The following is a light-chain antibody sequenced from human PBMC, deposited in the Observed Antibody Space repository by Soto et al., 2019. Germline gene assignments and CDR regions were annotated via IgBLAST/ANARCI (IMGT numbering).Light chain of an antibody. CDR3: QQYGSYWT. Sequence: IQMTQSPSTLSASIGDTVTITCRASQSINRWLAWYQQKPGEAPKLLIYDASSLESGVPSRFSDTVSGTEFNRIISSLQPDDFAAYYCQQYGSYWTFGQGTKVDIK. CDR1: QSINRW. V-gene: IGKV1-5*01. J-gene: IGKJ1*01. CDR2: DAS.